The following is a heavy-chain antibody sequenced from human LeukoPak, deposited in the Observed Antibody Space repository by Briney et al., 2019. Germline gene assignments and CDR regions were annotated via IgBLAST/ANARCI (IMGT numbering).Heavy chain of an antibody. D-gene: IGHD6-25*01. Sequence: GGSLRLSCAASGFTFSNYAMSWVRQAPGKGLEWVSLISGSGASAYYPDSVKGRFTISRDNSKNTLSLQMNSLRAEDTAVYYCAPDLRGSASSLDDWGQGTLVTVSS. V-gene: IGHV3-23*01. J-gene: IGHJ4*02. CDR1: GFTFSNYA. CDR2: ISGSGASA. CDR3: APDLRGSASSLDD.